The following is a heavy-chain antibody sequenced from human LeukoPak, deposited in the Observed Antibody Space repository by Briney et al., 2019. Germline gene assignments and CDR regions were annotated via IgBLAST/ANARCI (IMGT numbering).Heavy chain of an antibody. D-gene: IGHD5-24*01. CDR1: GDSIISDDYY. CDR3: ARGAGYRRFDY. J-gene: IGHJ4*02. CDR2: VYYSEST. V-gene: IGHV4-30-4*01. Sequence: SETLSLTCTVSGDSIISDDYYWSWIRQSPGKGLEYIGCVYYSESTFYNPSLRSRATISADTSKNQFSLRLSSVTAADTAVYYCARGAGYRRFDYWGGEPWSSSPQ.